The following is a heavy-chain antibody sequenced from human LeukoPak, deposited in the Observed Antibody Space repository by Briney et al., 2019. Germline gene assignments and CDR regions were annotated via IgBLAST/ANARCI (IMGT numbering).Heavy chain of an antibody. V-gene: IGHV3-74*03. J-gene: IGHJ6*02. D-gene: IGHD6-19*01. CDR1: GFSFSSYW. CDR2: INGDGSTT. Sequence: GGSLRLSCAASGFSFSSYWMHWVRQAPGKGLVWVSRINGDGSTTTYADSVRGRFTISRDNAKNTVYLQMNSLRAEDTAVYYCARHSSGWYYYGMDVWGQGTTVTVSS. CDR3: ARHSSGWYYYGMDV.